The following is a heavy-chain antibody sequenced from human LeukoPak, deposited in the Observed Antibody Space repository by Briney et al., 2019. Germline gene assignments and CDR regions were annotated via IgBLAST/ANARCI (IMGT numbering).Heavy chain of an antibody. V-gene: IGHV3-23*01. CDR1: GFTVSSNY. CDR2: ILGSGGST. Sequence: GGSLRLSCAASGFTVSSNYMSWVRQAPGKGLEWVSAILGSGGSTYYADSVKGRFTVSRDNSKSTLYLQMNSLRAEDTALYYCAKWGDYDVLTGYYVPDYWGQGTLVTVSS. CDR3: AKWGDYDVLTGYYVPDY. D-gene: IGHD3-9*01. J-gene: IGHJ4*02.